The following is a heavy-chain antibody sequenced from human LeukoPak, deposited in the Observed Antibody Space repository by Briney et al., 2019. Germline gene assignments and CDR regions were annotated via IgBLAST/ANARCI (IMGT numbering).Heavy chain of an antibody. V-gene: IGHV1-69*13. D-gene: IGHD2-21*02. Sequence: SVKVSSTASGGTVTSYAISRVRQAPGQVLECMGGIIPIFGTANYAQKFQGRVTITADESTSTAYMELSSLRSENTAVYYCARDAYCGGNCLFDYWGQGTLVTGSS. CDR3: ARDAYCGGNCLFDY. CDR1: GGTVTSYA. CDR2: IIPIFGTA. J-gene: IGHJ4*02.